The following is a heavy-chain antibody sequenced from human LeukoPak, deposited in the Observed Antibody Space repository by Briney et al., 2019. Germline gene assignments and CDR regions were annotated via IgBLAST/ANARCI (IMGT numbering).Heavy chain of an antibody. Sequence: GGSLRLSCAASGFTFSSYAMHWVRQAPGKGLEWVAVISYDGSNKYYADSVKGRFTISRDNSKNTLYLQINSLRAEDTAVYYCARDRGEYYDSSGYLDYWGQGTLVTVSS. CDR2: ISYDGSNK. J-gene: IGHJ4*02. D-gene: IGHD3-22*01. V-gene: IGHV3-30*04. CDR3: ARDRGEYYDSSGYLDY. CDR1: GFTFSSYA.